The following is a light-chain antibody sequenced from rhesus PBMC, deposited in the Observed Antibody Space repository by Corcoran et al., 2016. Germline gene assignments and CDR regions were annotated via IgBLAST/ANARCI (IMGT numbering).Light chain of an antibody. V-gene: IGKV1-74*01. CDR2: AAS. CDR1: ENVNNY. CDR3: QHSYGTPLT. Sequence: DIQMTQSPSSLSASVGDRVTITCRASENVNNYLHWYQQKPGKAPKLLIYAASTLHSGVPSRFSGSGSGTDYTFTISSLQPEDGATYYCQHSYGTPLTFGGGTKVEIK. J-gene: IGKJ4*01.